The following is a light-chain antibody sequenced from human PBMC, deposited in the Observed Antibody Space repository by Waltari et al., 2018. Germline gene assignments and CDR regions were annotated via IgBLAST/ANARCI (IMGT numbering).Light chain of an antibody. CDR1: TSARGGYEY. J-gene: IGLJ2*01. CDR2: DVN. V-gene: IGLV2-14*03. CDR3: SSFTSSTTGI. Sequence: SVLTQPDSVSGSPGQSITLSCSGLTSARGGYEYVPWYQQHPGKAPKVIIYDVNNRPSGVSNRFSGSKSGSSASLTISGLQAEDEADYYCSSFTSSTTGIFGGGTKVTVL.